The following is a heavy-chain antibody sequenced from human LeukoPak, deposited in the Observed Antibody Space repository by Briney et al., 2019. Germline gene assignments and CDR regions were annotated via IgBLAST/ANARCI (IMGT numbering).Heavy chain of an antibody. CDR3: AREPRTQYCSSTSCSYYYYYMDV. CDR1: GFTFSTFW. V-gene: IGHV3-7*01. CDR2: IAPEGSGK. J-gene: IGHJ6*03. D-gene: IGHD2-2*01. Sequence: PGGSLRLSCVASGFTFSTFWMSWVRQAPGKGLELVAHIAPEGSGKYYVDSVMGRFSISRDNTKNSLYLQMISLRADDTAVYYCAREPRTQYCSSTSCSYYYYYMDVWGKGTTVTVSS.